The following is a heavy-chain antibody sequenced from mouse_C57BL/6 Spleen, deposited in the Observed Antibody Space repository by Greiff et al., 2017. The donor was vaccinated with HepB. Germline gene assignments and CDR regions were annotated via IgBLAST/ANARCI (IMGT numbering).Heavy chain of an antibody. D-gene: IGHD2-4*01. J-gene: IGHJ3*01. CDR3: ARGEGLRQAWFAY. Sequence: QVQLQQPGTELVKPGASVKLSCKASGYTFTSYWMHWVKQRPGQGLEWIGNINPSNGGTNYNEKFKSKANLTVDKSSSTAYMQLSSLTSEDSAVYYCARGEGLRQAWFAYWGQGTLVTVSA. CDR2: INPSNGGT. V-gene: IGHV1-53*01. CDR1: GYTFTSYW.